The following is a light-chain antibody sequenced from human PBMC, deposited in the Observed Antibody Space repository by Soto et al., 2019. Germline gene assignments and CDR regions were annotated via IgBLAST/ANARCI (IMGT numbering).Light chain of an antibody. V-gene: IGLV2-14*01. J-gene: IGLJ1*01. CDR3: SSYAGSYTRYV. CDR1: SSDVGGYNY. CDR2: VVS. Sequence: QSALAQPTSVSGSPGQSIAISCTGTSSDVGGYNYVSWHQQHPGKAPKVLISVVSNRPSGVSNRFSGSKSGNTASLTISGLQAEDEADYYCSSYAGSYTRYVFGSGTKLTVL.